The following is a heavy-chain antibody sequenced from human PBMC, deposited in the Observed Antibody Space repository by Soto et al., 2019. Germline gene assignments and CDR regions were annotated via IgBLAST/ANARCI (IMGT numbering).Heavy chain of an antibody. CDR3: ERGGHVVVVTAALDY. V-gene: IGHV1-46*01. CDR2: VNPSGGHT. J-gene: IGHJ4*02. Sequence: QVQLMQSGAEVKKPGASVKVSCKASGDTFTDYYIHWVRQAPGQGLEWMGTVNPSGGHTTYAQHFLGRVTMTRDTSTSTLYRELTSLTSDDTAIYYCERGGHVVVVTAALDYWGQGTLVTVSS. CDR1: GDTFTDYY. D-gene: IGHD2-21*02.